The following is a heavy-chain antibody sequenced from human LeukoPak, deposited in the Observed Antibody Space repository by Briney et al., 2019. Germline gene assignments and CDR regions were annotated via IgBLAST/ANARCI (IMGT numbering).Heavy chain of an antibody. D-gene: IGHD3-10*01. CDR3: SRGGSYYRAMM. Sequence: SETLSLTCAVYGGSFSGYYWSWIRQPPGKGLEWIGEINHSGSTNYNPSLKSRVTISVDTSKNQFSLKLGSVTAADTAMYYCSRGGSYYRAMMWGQGTMVAVSS. J-gene: IGHJ3*01. CDR1: GGSFSGYY. V-gene: IGHV4-34*01. CDR2: INHSGST.